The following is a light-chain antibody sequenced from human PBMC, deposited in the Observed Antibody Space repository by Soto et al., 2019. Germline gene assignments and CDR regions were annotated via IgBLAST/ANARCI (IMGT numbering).Light chain of an antibody. Sequence: DIQMTQSPSTLSASVGDRVTITCRASQSISSCLAWYQQKPGKAPNLLIYEASSLESGVPSSFSGSASGTEFSLTISSLQPDDFASYYCQQYYSYPYTFGKGTKLEIK. J-gene: IGKJ2*01. CDR3: QQYYSYPYT. CDR1: QSISSC. CDR2: EAS. V-gene: IGKV1-5*03.